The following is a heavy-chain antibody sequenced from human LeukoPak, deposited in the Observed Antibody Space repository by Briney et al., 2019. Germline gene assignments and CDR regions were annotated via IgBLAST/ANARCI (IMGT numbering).Heavy chain of an antibody. V-gene: IGHV4-39*01. J-gene: IGHJ4*02. CDR2: IHYSGTT. CDR1: GGSISRSSYY. CDR3: ARQEGRFDY. Sequence: SETLSLTCTVSGGSISRSSYYWAWIRRPPGKELGWIGSIHYSGTTYYKPSLKSRVTISVDTSKNQFSLKLTSVSAEDTAIYYCARQEGRFDYWGQGTLVTVSS.